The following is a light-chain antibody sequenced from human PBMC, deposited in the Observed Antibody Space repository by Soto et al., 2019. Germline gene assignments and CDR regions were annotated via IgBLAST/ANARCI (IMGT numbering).Light chain of an antibody. CDR1: QNIGSY. CDR2: GAS. CDR3: QQSRSTPTWT. J-gene: IGKJ1*01. V-gene: IGKV1-39*01. Sequence: DIQMTQSPSSLSAFVGDRVTVTCRASQNIGSYLNWFQHSSGKAPNLLIYGASTLESGVPPRFSGSGSGTDFTLTISSLQPEDSATYFCQQSRSTPTWTFGQGTKVEI.